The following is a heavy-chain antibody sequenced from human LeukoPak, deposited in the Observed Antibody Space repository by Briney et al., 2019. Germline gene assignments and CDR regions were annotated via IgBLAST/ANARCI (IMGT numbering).Heavy chain of an antibody. CDR3: ARVVYGDYAGDIYNWFDP. D-gene: IGHD4-17*01. J-gene: IGHJ5*02. CDR1: GDSIRSGDLS. Sequence: SETLSLTCIVSGDSIRSGDLSWTWIRQPPGRGLEWIGYIYSSGNTYYNPSLNSRITISVNTSENQFSLSLSSVTAADTAVYYCARVVYGDYAGDIYNWFDPWGQGTQVTVSS. CDR2: IYSSGNT. V-gene: IGHV4-61*08.